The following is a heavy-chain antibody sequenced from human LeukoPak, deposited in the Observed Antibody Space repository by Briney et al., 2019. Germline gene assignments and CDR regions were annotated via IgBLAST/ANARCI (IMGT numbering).Heavy chain of an antibody. D-gene: IGHD4-23*01. J-gene: IGHJ6*02. Sequence: PGGSLKLSCAASGFTFSSYWMHWVRQAPGKGLVWVSRINSDGSSTTYADSVKGRFTISRDNAKNTLYLQMNSLRAEDTAVYFCARDYGANSRDCHYGMDVWGQGTTVTVSS. CDR1: GFTFSSYW. CDR2: INSDGSST. V-gene: IGHV3-74*01. CDR3: ARDYGANSRDCHYGMDV.